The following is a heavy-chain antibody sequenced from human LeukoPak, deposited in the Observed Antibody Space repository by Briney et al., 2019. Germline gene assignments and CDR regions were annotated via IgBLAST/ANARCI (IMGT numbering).Heavy chain of an antibody. J-gene: IGHJ3*02. Sequence: ASVKVSCKASGYTFTSYDINWVRQAPGQGLEWMGWINPNSGGTNYAQKFQGRVTMTRDTSISTAYMELSRLRSDDTAVYYCARALRTAFDIWGQGTMVTVSS. CDR2: INPNSGGT. CDR1: GYTFTSYD. D-gene: IGHD4-17*01. V-gene: IGHV1-2*02. CDR3: ARALRTAFDI.